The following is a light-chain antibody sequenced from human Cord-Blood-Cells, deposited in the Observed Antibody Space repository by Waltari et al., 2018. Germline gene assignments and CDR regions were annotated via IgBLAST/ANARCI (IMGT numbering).Light chain of an antibody. J-gene: IGLJ2*01. CDR1: SSDVGSYNL. CDR3: CSYAGSSTFVV. Sequence: QSALTQPASVSGSPGQSITISCTGTSSDVGSYNLVSWYQQHPGKAPKLMIYEGSKRPSGVSIRFSGSNAGNTASLTIPGLQAEDEADYYCCSYAGSSTFVVFGGGTKLTVL. CDR2: EGS. V-gene: IGLV2-23*03.